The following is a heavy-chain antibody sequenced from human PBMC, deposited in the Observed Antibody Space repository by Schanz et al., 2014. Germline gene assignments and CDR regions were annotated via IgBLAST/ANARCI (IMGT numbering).Heavy chain of an antibody. D-gene: IGHD3-9*01. CDR2: ISAYNGHT. J-gene: IGHJ6*02. Sequence: QVQLVQSGAEVKKPGASVKVSCKASGYTFISYGIKWVRQAPGQGLEWMGWISAYNGHTDYAQKLQGRVTMTTDTSTSTAYMELRSLRSDDTAVYYCARVQDDILTGSEYYYGMDVWGQGTMVTVS. V-gene: IGHV1-18*01. CDR3: ARVQDDILTGSEYYYGMDV. CDR1: GYTFISYG.